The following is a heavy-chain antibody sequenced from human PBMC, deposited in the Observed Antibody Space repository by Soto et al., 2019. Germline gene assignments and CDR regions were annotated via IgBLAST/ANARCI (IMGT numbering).Heavy chain of an antibody. CDR3: ARAEVYTSSWYAMDV. CDR2: ISGYNGNT. V-gene: IGHV1-18*01. CDR1: GYVFSTYG. J-gene: IGHJ6*02. D-gene: IGHD6-13*01. Sequence: QAQLVQSGAEVKKPGASVKVSCKASGYVFSTYGITWVRQAPGQGLEWMGWISGYNGNTDDGQKLQGRVTLTIDASTTTAYMDLRNLKSYDTAVYYCARAEVYTSSWYAMDVWGQGTTVIVSS.